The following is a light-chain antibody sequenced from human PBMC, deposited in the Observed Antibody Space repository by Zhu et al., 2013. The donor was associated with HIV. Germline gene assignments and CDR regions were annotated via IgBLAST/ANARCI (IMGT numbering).Light chain of an antibody. CDR3: QQYGSSPLT. CDR1: QSVIRN. V-gene: IGKV3-20*01. J-gene: IGKJ1*01. Sequence: EIVMTQSPATLSVSPGERATLSCRASQSVIRNLAWYQQKPGQAPRLLIYGASSRATGIPDRSSGSGSGTDFTLTISRLEPEDFAVYYCQQYGSSPLTFGQGTKVEIK. CDR2: GAS.